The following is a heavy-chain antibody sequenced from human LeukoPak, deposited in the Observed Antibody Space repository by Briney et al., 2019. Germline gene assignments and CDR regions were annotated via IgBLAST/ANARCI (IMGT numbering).Heavy chain of an antibody. J-gene: IGHJ5*02. V-gene: IGHV4-34*01. CDR2: INHSGST. CDR1: GGSFSGYY. CDR3: ARKGWAVAGTSHWFDP. Sequence: ETLSLTCAVYGGSFSGYYWSWIRQPPGKGLEWIGEINHSGSTNYNPSLKSRVTISVDTSKNQFSLKLSSVTAADTAVYYCARKGWAVAGTSHWFDPWGQGTLVTVSS. D-gene: IGHD6-19*01.